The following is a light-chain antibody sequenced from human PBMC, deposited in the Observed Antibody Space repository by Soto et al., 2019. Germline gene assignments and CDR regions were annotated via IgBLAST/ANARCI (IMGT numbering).Light chain of an antibody. CDR3: AAWDDGLNAYV. V-gene: IGLV2-11*01. CDR2: DVA. CDR1: SSDVGSYNF. J-gene: IGLJ1*01. Sequence: QSALTQPRSVSGSPGQSVTISCTGTSSDVGSYNFVSWHQQHPGKAPKLMIYDVAKRPSGVPDRFSGSKSGTSASLAISGLRSEDEGYYYCAAWDDGLNAYVFGTGTKVTVL.